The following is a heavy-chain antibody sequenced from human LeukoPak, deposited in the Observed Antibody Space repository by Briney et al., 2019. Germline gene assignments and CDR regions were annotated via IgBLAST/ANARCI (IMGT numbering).Heavy chain of an antibody. CDR2: ISASTGNT. D-gene: IGHD5-18*01. CDR1: GYTFTTYA. CDR3: ARSWAIYGYADY. Sequence: ASVKVSCKASGYTFTTYAITWVRQAPGQGLEWMGWISASTGNTNFAQSLQGRLTMTTDTSTSTAYMELRSLRSDDTAVYYCARSWAIYGYADYWGQGTLITVSS. V-gene: IGHV1-18*01. J-gene: IGHJ4*02.